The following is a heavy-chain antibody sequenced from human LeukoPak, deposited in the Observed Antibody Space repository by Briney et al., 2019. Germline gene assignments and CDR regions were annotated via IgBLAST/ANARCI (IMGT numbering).Heavy chain of an antibody. CDR1: AGSTSSSYYY. CDR2: IYYSGNT. Sequence: SESLSLTCTVSAGSTSSSYYYWGWIRQPPGKGLGGSGSIYYSGNTYYNSSLKSRVTISGDTAKNHFSLQMSSLTAEDTAVYYWSRHAYYDFVTGLFDPWGQGTLVTVSS. V-gene: IGHV4-39*01. CDR3: SRHAYYDFVTGLFDP. D-gene: IGHD3-3*01. J-gene: IGHJ5*02.